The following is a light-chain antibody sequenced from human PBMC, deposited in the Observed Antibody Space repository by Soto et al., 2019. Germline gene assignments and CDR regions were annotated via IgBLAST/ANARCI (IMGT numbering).Light chain of an antibody. Sequence: QSVLTQPPSASGSPGQSVTISCTGTSSDVGGYKYVSWYQQHPGKAPKLMIYEVSKRPSGVPDRFSGSKSGNTASLTVSGLQAEDEADYCCSSYGGSNNYVFGTGTKVTVL. CDR2: EVS. CDR3: SSYGGSNNYV. J-gene: IGLJ1*01. V-gene: IGLV2-8*01. CDR1: SSDVGGYKY.